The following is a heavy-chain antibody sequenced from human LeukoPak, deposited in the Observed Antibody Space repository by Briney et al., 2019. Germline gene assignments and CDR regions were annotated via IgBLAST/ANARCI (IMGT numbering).Heavy chain of an antibody. D-gene: IGHD3-10*01. V-gene: IGHV4-30-2*01. CDR2: IYHSGST. CDR1: GGSISSGGYY. Sequence: SETLSLTCTVSGGSISSGGYYWSWIRQPPGKGLEWIGYIYHSGSTYYNPSLKSRVTISVDRSKNQFSLKLSSVTAADTAVYYCARDRITMVRGVITHYYYYYGMDVWGQGTTVTVSS. J-gene: IGHJ6*02. CDR3: ARDRITMVRGVITHYYYYYGMDV.